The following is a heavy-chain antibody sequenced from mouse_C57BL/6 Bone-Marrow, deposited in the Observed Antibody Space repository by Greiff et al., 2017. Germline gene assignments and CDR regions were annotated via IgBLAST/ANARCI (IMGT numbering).Heavy chain of an antibody. CDR2: IYPRSGNT. V-gene: IGHV1-81*01. Sequence: QVQLKQSGAELARPGASVKLSCKASGYTFTSSGISWVKQRTGQGLEWIGEIYPRSGNTYYNEKFKGKATLTADKSSSTAYMELRSLTSEDSAVYFCARSGPPWYFDVWGTGTTVTVSS. D-gene: IGHD3-1*01. J-gene: IGHJ1*03. CDR3: ARSGPPWYFDV. CDR1: GYTFTSSG.